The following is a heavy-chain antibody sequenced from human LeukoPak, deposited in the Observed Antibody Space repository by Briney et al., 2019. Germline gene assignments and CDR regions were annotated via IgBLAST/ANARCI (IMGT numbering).Heavy chain of an antibody. D-gene: IGHD2-15*01. CDR3: AKDAVAATVYYYYYYMDV. V-gene: IGHV3-7*01. CDR1: EFTFTNYW. CDR2: IKQDGGEK. J-gene: IGHJ6*03. Sequence: GGSLRLSCAASEFTFTNYWMSWVRQAPGKGLEWVANIKQDGGEKYYVDSVKGRFTISRDNAKNSLYLQMNSLRAEDTAVYYCAKDAVAATVYYYYYYMDVWGKGTTVTVSS.